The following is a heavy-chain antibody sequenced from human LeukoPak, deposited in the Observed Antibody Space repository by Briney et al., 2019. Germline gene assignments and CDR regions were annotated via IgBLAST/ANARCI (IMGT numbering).Heavy chain of an antibody. Sequence: ASVKVSCKASGYTFTGYYMHWVRQAPGQGLEWMGWINPNSGGTNYAQKFQGRVTMTRDTSISTAYMELSGLRSDDTAVYYCARVLKEEEGKQPNYYYYYGMDVWGQGTTVTVSS. CDR2: INPNSGGT. CDR3: ARVLKEEEGKQPNYYYYYGMDV. CDR1: GYTFTGYY. D-gene: IGHD4/OR15-4a*01. V-gene: IGHV1-2*02. J-gene: IGHJ6*02.